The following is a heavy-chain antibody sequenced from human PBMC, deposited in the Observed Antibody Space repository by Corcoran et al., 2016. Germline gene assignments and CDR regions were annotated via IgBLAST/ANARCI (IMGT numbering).Heavy chain of an antibody. Sequence: QVQLVQSGAEVKKPGASVKVSCKASGYTFTSYYMHWVRQAPGQGLEWMGIINPSGGSTSYAQKFQGRVTMTRDTSTSTVYMELSSLRSEDTAVYYCARELHRWELLRPSYAFDIWGQGTMVTVSS. D-gene: IGHD1-26*01. V-gene: IGHV1-46*01. CDR2: INPSGGST. J-gene: IGHJ3*02. CDR1: GYTFTSYY. CDR3: ARELHRWELLRPSYAFDI.